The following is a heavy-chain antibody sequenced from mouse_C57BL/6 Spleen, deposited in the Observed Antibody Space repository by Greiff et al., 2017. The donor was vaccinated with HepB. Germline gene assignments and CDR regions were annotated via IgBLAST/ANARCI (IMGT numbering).Heavy chain of an antibody. Sequence: QVQLQQPGAELVMPGASVKLSCKASGYTFTSYWMHWVKQRPGQGLEWIGEIDPSDSYTNYNQQFKGKSTLTVDKSSSTAYMQLSSLTSEDSAVYYCASGAQATWDYAMDYWGQGTSVTVSS. J-gene: IGHJ4*01. CDR2: IDPSDSYT. V-gene: IGHV1-69*01. CDR3: ASGAQATWDYAMDY. CDR1: GYTFTSYW. D-gene: IGHD3-2*02.